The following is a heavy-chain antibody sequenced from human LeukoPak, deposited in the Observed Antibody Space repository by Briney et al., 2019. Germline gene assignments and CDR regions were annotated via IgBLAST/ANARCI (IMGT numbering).Heavy chain of an antibody. CDR3: ARDEVEYSSSGYFDY. CDR2: ISYDGSNK. Sequence: GGSLRLSCAASGFTFSSYAMHWVRQAPGKGLEWVAVISYDGSNKYYADSVKGRFTISRDNSKNTLYLQMNSLRAEDTAVYYCARDEVEYSSSGYFDYWGQGTLVTVSS. J-gene: IGHJ4*02. V-gene: IGHV3-30*01. CDR1: GFTFSSYA. D-gene: IGHD6-6*01.